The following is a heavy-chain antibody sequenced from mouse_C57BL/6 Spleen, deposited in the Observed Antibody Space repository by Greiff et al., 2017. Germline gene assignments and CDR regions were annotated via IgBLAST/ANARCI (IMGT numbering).Heavy chain of an antibody. J-gene: IGHJ3*01. Sequence: EVMLVESGEGLVKPGGSLKLSCAASGFTFSSYAMSWVRQTPEKRLEWVAYISSGGDYIYYADTVKGRFTISRDNARNTLYLQMSSLTSEETAMYYCTRYGDYDGFAEWGQGTGVTVSA. D-gene: IGHD2-4*01. CDR1: GFTFSSYA. CDR2: ISSGGDYI. V-gene: IGHV5-9-1*02. CDR3: TRYGDYDGFAE.